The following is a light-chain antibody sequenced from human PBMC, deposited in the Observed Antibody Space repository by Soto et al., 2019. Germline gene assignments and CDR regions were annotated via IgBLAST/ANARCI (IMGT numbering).Light chain of an antibody. CDR1: SSDVGGYNY. CDR3: SSYTSSSIPVV. J-gene: IGLJ2*01. V-gene: IGLV2-14*01. Sequence: QSALTQPASVSGSPGQSITISCTGTSSDVGGYNYVSWYQQRPGKAPKLMIYDVSNRPSGVSNRFSGSKSGNTASLTISGLQAEDEADYYCSSYTSSSIPVVFGGGTKLTVL. CDR2: DVS.